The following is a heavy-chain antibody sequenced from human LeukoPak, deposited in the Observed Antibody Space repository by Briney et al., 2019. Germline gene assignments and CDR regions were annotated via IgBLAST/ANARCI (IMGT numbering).Heavy chain of an antibody. CDR1: GYTFTNYG. V-gene: IGHV1-18*01. D-gene: IGHD3-10*01. CDR3: ARDFEYGSGSSHYFDY. Sequence: ASVKVSCKASGYTFTNYGISWVRQAPGQGLEWMGWISPYNGHTNYAQKLQGRVTMTTDTSTSTAYMELRSLRSDDTAVFYCARDFEYGSGSSHYFDYWGQGTLVTVSS. CDR2: ISPYNGHT. J-gene: IGHJ4*02.